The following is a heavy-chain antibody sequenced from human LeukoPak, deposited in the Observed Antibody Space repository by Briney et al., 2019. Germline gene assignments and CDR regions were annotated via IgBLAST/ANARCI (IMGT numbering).Heavy chain of an antibody. J-gene: IGHJ1*01. CDR3: AKDYYDSSGYYYIQH. Sequence: GGSLRLSCAASGFTFSSYGMHWVRRAPGKGLEWVAVISYDGSNKYYADSVKGRFTISRDNSKNTLYLQMNSLRAEDTAVYYCAKDYYDSSGYYYIQHWGQGTLVTVSS. V-gene: IGHV3-30*18. CDR1: GFTFSSYG. CDR2: ISYDGSNK. D-gene: IGHD3-22*01.